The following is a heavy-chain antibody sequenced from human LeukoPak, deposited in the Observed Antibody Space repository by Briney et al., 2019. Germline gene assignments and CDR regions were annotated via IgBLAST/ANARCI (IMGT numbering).Heavy chain of an antibody. Sequence: GGSLRLSCAASGFTFSSYGMHWVRQAPGKGLEWVAVIWYDGSNKYYADSVKGRFTISRDNSKNTLYLQMNSLRAEDTAVYYCARDPIVVVPAAISSLGGGYYGMDVWGQGTTVTVSS. CDR2: IWYDGSNK. V-gene: IGHV3-33*01. J-gene: IGHJ6*02. CDR3: ARDPIVVVPAAISSLGGGYYGMDV. CDR1: GFTFSSYG. D-gene: IGHD2-2*02.